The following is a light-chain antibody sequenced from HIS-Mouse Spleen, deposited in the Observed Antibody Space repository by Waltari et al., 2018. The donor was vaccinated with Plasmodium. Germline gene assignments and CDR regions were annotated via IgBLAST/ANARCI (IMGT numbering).Light chain of an antibody. V-gene: IGLV3-1*01. J-gene: IGLJ2*01. Sequence: SYELTQPPSVSVSPGQTASITCSGDKLGYKYACWYQQKPGQSPVLVIYQASKRPSGIPERFSGSNSGNTATLTISGTQAMDEADYYCQAWDSSTVVFGGGTKLTVL. CDR2: QAS. CDR1: KLGYKY. CDR3: QAWDSSTVV.